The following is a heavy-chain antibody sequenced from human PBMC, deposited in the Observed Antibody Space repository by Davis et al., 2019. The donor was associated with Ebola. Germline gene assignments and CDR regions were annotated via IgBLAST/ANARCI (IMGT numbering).Heavy chain of an antibody. CDR2: LGTSADT. J-gene: IGHJ3*02. D-gene: IGHD3-9*01. Sequence: GGSLRLSCVASGFVFSNYVMSWVRQAPGKGLEWVSPLGTSADTYYADSVKGRFTISRDNSKNTLYLQMNGLRVEETAIYYCVKDTSDIWFDIWGQGTMVTVSS. V-gene: IGHV3-23*01. CDR1: GFVFSNYV. CDR3: VKDTSDIWFDI.